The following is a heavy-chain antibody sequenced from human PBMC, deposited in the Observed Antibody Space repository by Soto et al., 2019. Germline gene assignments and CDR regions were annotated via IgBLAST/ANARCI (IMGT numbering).Heavy chain of an antibody. CDR3: AKPSLDIVVVPAAIPLDV. CDR1: GFTFSSYA. J-gene: IGHJ6*02. D-gene: IGHD2-2*02. Sequence: GGSLRLSCAASGFTFSSYAMSWVRQAPGKGLEWVSAISGSGGSTYYADSVKGRFTISRDNSKNTLYLQMNSLRAEDTAVYYCAKPSLDIVVVPAAIPLDVWGQGTTVTVSS. CDR2: ISGSGGST. V-gene: IGHV3-23*01.